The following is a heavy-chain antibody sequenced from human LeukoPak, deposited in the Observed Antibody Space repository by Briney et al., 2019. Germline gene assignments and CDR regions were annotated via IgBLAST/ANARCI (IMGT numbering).Heavy chain of an antibody. V-gene: IGHV1-69*13. Sequence: SVKASCKASGGTFSSYAISWVRQAPGQGLEWMGGITPIFGTANYAQKFQGRATITADESTSTAYMELSSRRSEDTAVYYCVGYNSFDSSRPTAAPVDYWGQGTLVTVSS. D-gene: IGHD5-24*01. CDR2: ITPIFGTA. CDR3: VGYNSFDSSRPTAAPVDY. J-gene: IGHJ4*02. CDR1: GGTFSSYA.